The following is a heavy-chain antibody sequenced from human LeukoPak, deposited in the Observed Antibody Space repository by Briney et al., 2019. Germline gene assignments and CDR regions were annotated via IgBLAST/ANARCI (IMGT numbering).Heavy chain of an antibody. CDR2: INSDGSTT. V-gene: IGHV3-74*01. Sequence: QPGGSLRLSCAASGFTFISYWMHWVRQAPGKGLVWVSRINSDGSTTNYAASVKGRFTISRDTAKNTLYLQMNSLRAGDTAVYYCARGHHYYDSSAYYYWGQGTLVTVSS. J-gene: IGHJ4*02. CDR1: GFTFISYW. CDR3: ARGHHYYDSSAYYY. D-gene: IGHD3-22*01.